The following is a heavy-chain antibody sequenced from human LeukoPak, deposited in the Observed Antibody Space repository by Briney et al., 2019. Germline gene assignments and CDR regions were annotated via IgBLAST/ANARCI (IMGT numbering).Heavy chain of an antibody. Sequence: SETLSLTCAVYGGSFSGYYWSWIRQPPGKGLEWIGEINHSGSTNYYPSLKSRVSISVDTSKNQFSLKLSSVTAADTAVYYCARHAGYSSSWPRGAFDIWGQGTMVTVSS. V-gene: IGHV4-34*01. CDR1: GGSFSGYY. D-gene: IGHD6-13*01. J-gene: IGHJ3*02. CDR3: ARHAGYSSSWPRGAFDI. CDR2: INHSGST.